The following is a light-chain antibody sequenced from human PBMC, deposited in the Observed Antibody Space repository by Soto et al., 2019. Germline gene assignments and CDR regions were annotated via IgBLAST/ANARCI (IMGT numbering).Light chain of an antibody. J-gene: IGKJ2*01. V-gene: IGKV3-20*01. CDR2: GAS. CDR3: QQYGSSPPYT. Sequence: EIVLTQSPGTLSLSPGERATLSCRASQSVSSSYLAWYQQKPGQAPRLLIYGASSRATGIPNRVSGSGSGTDFTLTISRREPEDFAVYYCQQYGSSPPYTFGQGTQLESK. CDR1: QSVSSSY.